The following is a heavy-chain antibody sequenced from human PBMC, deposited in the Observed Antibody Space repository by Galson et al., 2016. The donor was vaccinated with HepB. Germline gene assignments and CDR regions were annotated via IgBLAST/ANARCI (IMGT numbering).Heavy chain of an antibody. CDR1: GFLFENYQ. V-gene: IGHV3-48*03. J-gene: IGHJ6*02. CDR3: ARDTRGFGGSLDV. D-gene: IGHD4-23*01. CDR2: ISTTGNAV. Sequence: SLRLSCAGSGFLFENYQMNWIRQAPGKGLEWVSYISTTGNAVYYTASVRGRFTVSRDNAKGSVSLQMSSLRPEDTATYYCARDTRGFGGSLDVWGQGTTVSVSS.